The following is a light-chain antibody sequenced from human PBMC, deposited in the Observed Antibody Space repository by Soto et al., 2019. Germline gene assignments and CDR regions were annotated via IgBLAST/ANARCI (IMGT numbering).Light chain of an antibody. CDR3: AAWDDSMSGPV. CDR1: TSNIGNYY. Sequence: QSVLTQPPSASGTPGQRVTISCSGSTSNIGNYYVYWYQHLPGTAPKLLICRDDQRPSGVPDRFSVSKSGTSASLAISGLRSEDEADYYCAAWDDSMSGPVFGGGTQLTVL. J-gene: IGLJ7*01. V-gene: IGLV1-47*01. CDR2: RDD.